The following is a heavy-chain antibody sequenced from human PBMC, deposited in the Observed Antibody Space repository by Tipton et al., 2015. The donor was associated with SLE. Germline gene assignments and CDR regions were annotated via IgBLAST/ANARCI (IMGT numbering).Heavy chain of an antibody. Sequence: TLSLTCTVSGGSISSSSYYWGWIRQPPGKGLEWIGSIYYSGSTYYNPSLKSRVTLSVDTSKNQFSLKPSSVTAADTAVYYCARQRDGGMDVWGQGTTVTVSS. CDR3: ARQRDGGMDV. CDR1: GGSISSSSYY. J-gene: IGHJ6*02. CDR2: IYYSGST. V-gene: IGHV4-39*01.